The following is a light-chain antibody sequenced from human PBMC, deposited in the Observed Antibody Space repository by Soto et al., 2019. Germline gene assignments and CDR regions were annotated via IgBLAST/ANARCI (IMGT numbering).Light chain of an antibody. CDR1: HSLNTD. Sequence: EILMTQSPASLSVSPGDTATLYCRASHSLNTDLAWYQQKPGQAPRLIIYGASNRATGVPQRFSGGGSGTEFTLTIRRLKSEDFAVYYCQKYNNWPQINFGKGKRLEIK. J-gene: IGKJ5*01. CDR3: QKYNNWPQIN. CDR2: GAS. V-gene: IGKV3-15*01.